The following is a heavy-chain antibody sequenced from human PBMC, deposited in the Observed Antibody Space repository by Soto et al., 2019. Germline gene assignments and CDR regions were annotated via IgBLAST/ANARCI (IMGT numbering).Heavy chain of an antibody. V-gene: IGHV3-7*01. CDR2: IQQDGTEK. CDR1: GFTFISYW. CDR3: ARYTYQSSNYYGSEFDY. D-gene: IGHD3-10*01. Sequence: GGSLRVSCAASGFTFISYWMTWGRQPPWKGLEWVANIQQDGTEKNYVDSVKGRFTISRDNAKNSLFLQMNSLRAEDTAVYYCARYTYQSSNYYGSEFDYRGQGILVTVS. J-gene: IGHJ4*02.